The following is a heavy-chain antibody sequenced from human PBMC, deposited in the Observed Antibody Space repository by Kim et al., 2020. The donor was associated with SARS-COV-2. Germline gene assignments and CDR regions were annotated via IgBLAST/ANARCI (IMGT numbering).Heavy chain of an antibody. CDR3: ARDRMRYDSSGYYSDYYYYYMDV. J-gene: IGHJ6*03. D-gene: IGHD3-22*01. CDR2: IIPIFGTA. Sequence: SVKVSCKASGGTFSSYAISWVRQAPGQGLEWMGGIIPIFGTANYAQKFQGRVTITADESTSTAYMELSSLRSEDTAVYYCARDRMRYDSSGYYSDYYYYYMDVWGKGTTVTVSS. V-gene: IGHV1-69*13. CDR1: GGTFSSYA.